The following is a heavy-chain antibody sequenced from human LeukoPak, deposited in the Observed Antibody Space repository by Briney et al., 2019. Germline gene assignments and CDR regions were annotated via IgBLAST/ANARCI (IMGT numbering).Heavy chain of an antibody. J-gene: IGHJ4*02. CDR2: IYYSGST. CDR1: GGSISSSSYY. Sequence: SETLSLTCTVSGGSISSSSYYWGWIRQPPGKGLEWIGSIYYSGSTYYNPSLKSRVTISVDTSKNQFSLKLSSVTAADTAVYYCARFGSSGRTPYFDYWGQGTLVTVSS. D-gene: IGHD6-19*01. CDR3: ARFGSSGRTPYFDY. V-gene: IGHV4-39*01.